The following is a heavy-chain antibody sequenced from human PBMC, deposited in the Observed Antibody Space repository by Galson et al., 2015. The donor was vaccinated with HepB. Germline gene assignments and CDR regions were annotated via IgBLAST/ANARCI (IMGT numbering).Heavy chain of an antibody. Sequence: VRQAPGKGLEWVSSISSRSSYIYYADSVKGRFTISRDNAKNSLCLQMNSLRAEDTAVYYCARDRTRAYGDAFDIWGQGTMVTVSS. J-gene: IGHJ3*02. V-gene: IGHV3-21*01. CDR3: ARDRTRAYGDAFDI. D-gene: IGHD4-17*01. CDR2: ISSRSSYI.